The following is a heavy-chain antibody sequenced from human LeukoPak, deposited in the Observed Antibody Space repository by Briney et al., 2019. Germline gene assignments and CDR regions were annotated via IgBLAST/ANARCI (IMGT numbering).Heavy chain of an antibody. CDR3: AREPLAYCGGDCYFSY. Sequence: GGSLRLSCAASGFTVSSNYMSWVRQAPGKGLEWVSVIYSGGTTYYADSVKGRFTISRDNSKNTLYLQMNSLRAEDTAVYYCAREPLAYCGGDCYFSYWGQGTLVTVSS. J-gene: IGHJ4*02. CDR1: GFTVSSNY. D-gene: IGHD2-21*02. CDR2: IYSGGTT. V-gene: IGHV3-53*01.